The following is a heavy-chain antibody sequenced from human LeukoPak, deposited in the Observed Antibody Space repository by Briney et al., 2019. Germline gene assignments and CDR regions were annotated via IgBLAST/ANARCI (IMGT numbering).Heavy chain of an antibody. J-gene: IGHJ4*02. CDR3: AKVAAGRWFFDY. CDR2: ISGGGNST. CDR1: GFTFSTYA. D-gene: IGHD6-13*01. Sequence: GGSLRLSCAASGFTFSTYAMSWVRQAPGKGLEWVSGISGGGNSTYYADSVKGRFTISRDNSKNTLYLQMNSLRAEDTAVYYCAKVAAGRWFFDYWGQGTLVTVSP. V-gene: IGHV3-23*01.